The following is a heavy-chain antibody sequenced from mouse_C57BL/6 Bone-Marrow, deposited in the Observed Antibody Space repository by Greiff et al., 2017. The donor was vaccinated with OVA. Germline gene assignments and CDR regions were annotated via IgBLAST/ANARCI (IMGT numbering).Heavy chain of an antibody. CDR2: IWTGGGT. D-gene: IGHD1-1*01. J-gene: IGHJ3*01. CDR1: GFSLTSYA. V-gene: IGHV2-9-1*01. CDR3: ARNYYGSSLAWFAY. Sequence: VQLQESGPGLVAPSQSLSITCTVSGFSLTSYAISWVRQPPGKGLEWLGVIWTGGGTNYNSALKSRLSISKDNPKSQVFLKMNSLQTDDTATYYCARNYYGSSLAWFAYWGKGTLVTVSA.